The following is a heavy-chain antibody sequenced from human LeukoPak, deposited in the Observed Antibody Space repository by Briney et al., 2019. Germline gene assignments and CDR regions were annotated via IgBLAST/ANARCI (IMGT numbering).Heavy chain of an antibody. Sequence: GGSLRLSCAASGFTFSTYGMHWVRQAPGKGLEWVSAISAGGGSTNYADSVKGRFTISRDNSKNTLYLQMNNLRVEDTAVYYCAKDLRGGSYYFDYWGQGTLVTVSS. CDR1: GFTFSTYG. J-gene: IGHJ4*02. CDR3: AKDLRGGSYYFDY. CDR2: ISAGGGST. V-gene: IGHV3-23*01. D-gene: IGHD2-15*01.